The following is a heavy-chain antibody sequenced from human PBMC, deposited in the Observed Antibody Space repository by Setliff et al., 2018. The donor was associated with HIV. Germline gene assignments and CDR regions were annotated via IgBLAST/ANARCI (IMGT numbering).Heavy chain of an antibody. J-gene: IGHJ3*01. V-gene: IGHV4-34*01. D-gene: IGHD3-9*01. CDR2: INHSGRV. CDR1: GGSFSGYY. Sequence: PSETLSLTCAVYGGSFSGYYWTWIRQSPGRGLEWIGDINHSGRVNDNPSLKSRVTISADTSKNQFSLKLESVTAADTAVYYCVRGQRGVVILTTYDALDVWAQGTLVTVSS. CDR3: VRGQRGVVILTTYDALDV.